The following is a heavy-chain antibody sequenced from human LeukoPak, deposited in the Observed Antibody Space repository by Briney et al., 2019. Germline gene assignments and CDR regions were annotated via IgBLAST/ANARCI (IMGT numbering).Heavy chain of an antibody. Sequence: GGSLRLSCAASGFTFSSYSMNWVRQAPGKGLEWVSSISSSSSYIYYADSVKGRFTISRDNAKNSLHLQMNSLRAEDTAVYYCARDPVKTVTTYYFDYWGQGTLVTVSS. CDR2: ISSSSSYI. CDR3: ARDPVKTVTTYYFDY. V-gene: IGHV3-21*01. J-gene: IGHJ4*02. D-gene: IGHD4-17*01. CDR1: GFTFSSYS.